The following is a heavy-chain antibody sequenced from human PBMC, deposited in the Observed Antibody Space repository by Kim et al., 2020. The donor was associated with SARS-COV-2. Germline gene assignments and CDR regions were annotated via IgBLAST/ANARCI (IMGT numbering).Heavy chain of an antibody. D-gene: IGHD3-10*01. CDR1: GFTFSSYG. J-gene: IGHJ3*02. V-gene: IGHV3-33*06. CDR2: IWYDGSNK. CDR3: AKGRFGESYDAFDI. Sequence: GGSLRLSCAASGFTFSSYGMHWVRQAPGKGLEWVAVIWYDGSNKYYADSVKGRFTISRDNSKNTLYLQMNSLRAKDTAVYYCAKGRFGESYDAFDIWGQGTMVTVSS.